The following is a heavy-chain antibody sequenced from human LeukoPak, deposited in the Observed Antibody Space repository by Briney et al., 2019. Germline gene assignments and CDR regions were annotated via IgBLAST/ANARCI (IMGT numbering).Heavy chain of an antibody. Sequence: SETLSLTCTVSGGSISSSSYYWGWIRQPPGKGLEWIGSIYYSGSTYYNPSLKSRVTISVDTSKNQFSLKLSSVTAAVTAVYYCARQGGCSSTSCYSPLFDYWGQGTQVTVSS. D-gene: IGHD2-2*01. J-gene: IGHJ4*02. CDR3: ARQGGCSSTSCYSPLFDY. V-gene: IGHV4-39*01. CDR2: IYYSGST. CDR1: GGSISSSSYY.